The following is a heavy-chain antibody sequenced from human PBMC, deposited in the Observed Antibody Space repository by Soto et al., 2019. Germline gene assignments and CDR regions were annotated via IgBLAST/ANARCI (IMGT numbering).Heavy chain of an antibody. J-gene: IGHJ5*02. CDR2: ISSSSSYI. CDR3: ARASSSWYEGWFDP. CDR1: GFTFSSYS. D-gene: IGHD6-13*01. V-gene: IGHV3-21*01. Sequence: EVQLVESGGGLVKPGGSLRLSCAASGFTFSSYSMNWVRQAPGKGLEWVSSISSSSSYIYYADSVKGRFTISRDNAKNARYLQMNSLRAEDTAVYYCARASSSWYEGWFDPWGQGTLVTVSS.